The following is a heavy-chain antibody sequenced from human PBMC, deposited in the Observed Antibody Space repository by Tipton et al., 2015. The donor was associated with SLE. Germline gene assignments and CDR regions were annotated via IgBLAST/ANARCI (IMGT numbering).Heavy chain of an antibody. CDR1: GDSIRSYY. Sequence: TLSLTCTVSGDSIRSYYWNWIRQPPGPGLEWIGSISYSGNTTYNPSLKSRVTISLDTSKSRFSLKLTSVTAADTAVYYCARGDSSGWYRDWFFDLWGRGTLVTVSS. D-gene: IGHD6-19*01. CDR2: ISYSGNT. V-gene: IGHV4-59*01. J-gene: IGHJ2*01. CDR3: ARGDSSGWYRDWFFDL.